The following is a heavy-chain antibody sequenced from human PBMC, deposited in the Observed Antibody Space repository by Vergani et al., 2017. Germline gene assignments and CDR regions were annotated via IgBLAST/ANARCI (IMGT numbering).Heavy chain of an antibody. CDR1: FDSLRKLY. CDR3: ASDTHSGQRADR. V-gene: IGHV4-59*11. D-gene: IGHD6-19*01. Sequence: QVQLQESGPGLVKSSETLSLTCSVSFDSLRKLYCNWIRQPPGKGLEWIGPIHYSENTNYNPSLNTRVTISVDTSKNQFSLTLTSLTAAGTAVYYCASDTHSGQRADRWGQGILVTVTS. CDR2: IHYSENT. J-gene: IGHJ5*02.